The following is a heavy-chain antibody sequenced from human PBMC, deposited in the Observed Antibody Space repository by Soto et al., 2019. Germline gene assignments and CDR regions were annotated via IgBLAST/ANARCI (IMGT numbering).Heavy chain of an antibody. CDR2: MKSKSDGGTT. CDR1: GFSFSNAW. V-gene: IGHV3-15*01. CDR3: TTAEITTRV. J-gene: IGHJ4*02. Sequence: GGSLRLSCAASGFSFSNAWMSWVRQAPGKGLEWVGRMKSKSDGGTTAYSAPVEGRFTISRDDSKNTVYLQMNSLKTEDTAVYYCTTAEITTRVWGQGPLVTVSS. D-gene: IGHD1-20*01.